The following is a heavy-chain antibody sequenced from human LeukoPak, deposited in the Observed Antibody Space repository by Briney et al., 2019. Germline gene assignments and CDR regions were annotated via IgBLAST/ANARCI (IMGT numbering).Heavy chain of an antibody. J-gene: IGHJ3*02. CDR2: IYYSGST. CDR3: ARGKMIVDFPDAFDI. V-gene: IGHV4-61*08. D-gene: IGHD3-22*01. CDR1: GGSISSGGYS. Sequence: KPSETLSLTCAVSGGSISSGGYSWSWIRQPPGKGLEWIGYIYYSGSTNYNPSLKSRVTISVDTSKNQFSLKLSSVTAADTAVYYCARGKMIVDFPDAFDIWGQGTMVTVSS.